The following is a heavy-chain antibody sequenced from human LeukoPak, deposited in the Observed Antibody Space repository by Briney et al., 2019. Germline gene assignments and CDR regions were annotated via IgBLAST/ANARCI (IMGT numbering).Heavy chain of an antibody. CDR2: ISSSSSTI. V-gene: IGHV3-48*01. CDR3: ARDLYSSSWYGGFDY. D-gene: IGHD6-13*01. J-gene: IGHJ4*02. CDR1: GFTFSSYS. Sequence: GGSLRLSCAASGFTFSSYSMNWVRQAPGKGLEWVSYISSSSSTIYYADSVKGRFTISRDNSKNTLYLQMNSLRAEDTAVYYCARDLYSSSWYGGFDYWGQGTLVTVSS.